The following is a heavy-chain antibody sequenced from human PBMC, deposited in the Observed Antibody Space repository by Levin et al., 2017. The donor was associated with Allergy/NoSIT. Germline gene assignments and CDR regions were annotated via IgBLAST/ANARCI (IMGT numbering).Heavy chain of an antibody. V-gene: IGHV3-66*01. CDR1: GIIVSSNY. CDR2: IYTGGST. Sequence: PGGSLRLSCAASGIIVSSNYMNWVRRAPGRGLEWVSIIYTGGSTYYADSVKGRFTISRDNSRNTVYLQMNSLTVEDTAVYYCVREGVRGTLNWFDPWGQGTLVTVSS. J-gene: IGHJ5*02. CDR3: VREGVRGTLNWFDP. D-gene: IGHD3-10*01.